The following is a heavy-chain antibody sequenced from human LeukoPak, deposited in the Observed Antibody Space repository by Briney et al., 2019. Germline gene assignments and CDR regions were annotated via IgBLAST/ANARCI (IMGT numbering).Heavy chain of an antibody. J-gene: IGHJ4*02. CDR1: GGSISSGSYY. V-gene: IGHV4-61*02. CDR3: AGVLRFLVWSSTN. D-gene: IGHD3-3*01. CDR2: IYTSGST. Sequence: SETLSLTCTVSGGSISSGSYYWSWIRQPAGKGLEWIGRIYTSGSTNYNPSLKSRVTISVDTSKNQFSLKLSSVTAADTAVYYCAGVLRFLVWSSTNWGQGTLVTVSS.